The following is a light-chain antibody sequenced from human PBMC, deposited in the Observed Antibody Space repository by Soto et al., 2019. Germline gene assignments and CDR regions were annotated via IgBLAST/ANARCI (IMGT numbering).Light chain of an antibody. Sequence: QSALTQPASVSGSPGQSITISCTGTSSDVGDFDSVTWYQQLPNKAPKVMIFDVSYRPSGVSNRFSGSKSGNTASLTISGLQAEDEAHYYCSSYSGTGTVVFGGGTKVTVL. J-gene: IGLJ2*01. CDR3: SSYSGTGTVV. V-gene: IGLV2-14*01. CDR1: SSDVGDFDS. CDR2: DVS.